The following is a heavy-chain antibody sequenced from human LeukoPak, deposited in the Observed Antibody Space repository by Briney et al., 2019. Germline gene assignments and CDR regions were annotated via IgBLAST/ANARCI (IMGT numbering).Heavy chain of an antibody. CDR2: INPNSGGT. J-gene: IGHJ6*03. D-gene: IGHD3-16*01. CDR1: GYTFTAYY. V-gene: IGHV1-2*06. Sequence: GASVKVSCKASGYTFTAYYMHWVRQAPGQGLEWMGRINPNSGGTNYAQKFQGRVTMTRDTSISTAYMELSRLRSDDTAVYYCARTGVGGNYYYYMDVWAKGTTVTVSS. CDR3: ARTGVGGNYYYYMDV.